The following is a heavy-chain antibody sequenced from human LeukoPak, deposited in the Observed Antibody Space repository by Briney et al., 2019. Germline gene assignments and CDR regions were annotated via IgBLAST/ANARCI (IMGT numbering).Heavy chain of an antibody. CDR2: IKTDGSIT. J-gene: IGHJ3*02. D-gene: IGHD3-3*01. Sequence: GGSLRLSCAASGFSFSVYWMHWVRQAPGKGPVWVSRIKTDGSITDYADFVKGRFTISRDNAKNTLYLQMNSLRAEDTAVYYCARGSRFGVVGRDAFDIWGQGTVVTVSS. CDR1: GFSFSVYW. V-gene: IGHV3-74*01. CDR3: ARGSRFGVVGRDAFDI.